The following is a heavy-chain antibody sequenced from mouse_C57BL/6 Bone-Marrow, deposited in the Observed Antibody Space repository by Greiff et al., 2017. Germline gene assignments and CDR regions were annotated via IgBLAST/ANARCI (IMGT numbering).Heavy chain of an antibody. V-gene: IGHV1-15*01. D-gene: IGHD1-1*01. CDR3: TAIRDYFDD. J-gene: IGHJ2*01. Sequence: QVQLQQSGAELVRPGASVTLSCKASGYTFTDYEMHWVKQTPVHGLEWIGAIDPETGGTAYNQKFKGKAILTADKSSSTAYMELRSLTSEDSAVYYCTAIRDYFDDWGQGTTLTVSS. CDR1: GYTFTDYE. CDR2: IDPETGGT.